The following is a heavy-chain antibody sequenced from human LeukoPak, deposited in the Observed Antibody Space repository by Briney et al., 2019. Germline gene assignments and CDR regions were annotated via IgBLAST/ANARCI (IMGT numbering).Heavy chain of an antibody. CDR2: INPNSGGT. CDR1: GYTFTGYY. D-gene: IGHD3-16*02. J-gene: IGHJ3*02. CDR3: ARGDYDYVWGSYRYHAFDI. Sequence: ASVKVSCKASGYTFTGYYMHWVRQAPGQGLEWMGWINPNSGGTNYAQKFQGRVTMTRDTSISTAYMELSRLRSDDTAVYYCARGDYDYVWGSYRYHAFDIWGQGTVVTVSS. V-gene: IGHV1-2*02.